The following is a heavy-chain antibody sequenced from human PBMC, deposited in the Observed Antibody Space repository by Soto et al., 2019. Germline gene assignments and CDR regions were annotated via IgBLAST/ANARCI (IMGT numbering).Heavy chain of an antibody. D-gene: IGHD3-10*01. CDR1: GFTVSSNY. J-gene: IGHJ4*02. V-gene: IGHV3-53*01. CDR3: ARGSSHMVRGSAPDY. Sequence: GRSLRLSCAASGFTVSSNYMSWVRQAPGKGLEWVSVIYSGGSTYYADSVKGRFPISRDNSKNTLYLQMNSLRAEDTAVYYCARGSSHMVRGSAPDYWGQGT. CDR2: IYSGGST.